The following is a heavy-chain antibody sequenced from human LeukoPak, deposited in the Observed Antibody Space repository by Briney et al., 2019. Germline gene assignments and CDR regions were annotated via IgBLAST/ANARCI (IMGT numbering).Heavy chain of an antibody. V-gene: IGHV1-46*01. CDR2: INPSGGST. J-gene: IGHJ5*02. CDR3: AREPRANKYTMIVGQDWFDP. Sequence: ASVTVSCTASGYTFTIYYMHWVRQAPGQGLEWMGIINPSGGSTSYAQKFQGRVTMTRDTSTSTVYMELSSLRSEDTAVYYCAREPRANKYTMIVGQDWFDPWGQGTLVTVSS. CDR1: GYTFTIYY. D-gene: IGHD3-22*01.